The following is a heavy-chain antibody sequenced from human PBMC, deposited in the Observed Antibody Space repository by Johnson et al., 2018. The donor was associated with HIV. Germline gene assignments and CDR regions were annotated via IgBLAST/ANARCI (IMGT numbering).Heavy chain of an antibody. CDR3: TTDPSLVPIVVVPAASLYAFYI. Sequence: EKLVESGGGVVRPGGSLRLSCAASGFTFDDYGMSWVRQAPGKGLEWVSGINWNGGSRGYADSVKGRFTISRDNAKNSLYLQMNSLKTEDTAVYYCTTDPSLVPIVVVPAASLYAFYIWGQGTMVTVST. J-gene: IGHJ3*02. D-gene: IGHD2-2*01. V-gene: IGHV3-20*04. CDR2: INWNGGSR. CDR1: GFTFDDYG.